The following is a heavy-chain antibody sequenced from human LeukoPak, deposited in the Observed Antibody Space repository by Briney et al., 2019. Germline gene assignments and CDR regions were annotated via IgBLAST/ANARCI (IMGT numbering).Heavy chain of an antibody. Sequence: SETQSLTCAVYGGSFSGYYWSWIRQPPGKGLEWIGEINHSGSTNYNPSLKSRVTISVDTSKNQFSLKLSTVTAADTAVYYCARRRNNWFDPWGQGTLVTVSS. CDR3: ARRRNNWFDP. CDR1: GGSFSGYY. CDR2: INHSGST. J-gene: IGHJ5*02. V-gene: IGHV4-34*01.